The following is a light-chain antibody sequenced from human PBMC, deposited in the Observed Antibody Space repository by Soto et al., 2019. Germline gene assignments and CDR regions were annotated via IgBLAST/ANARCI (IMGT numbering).Light chain of an antibody. Sequence: QSALTQPASVSGSPGQSITISCTGTSSDVGGYNYVSWYQQHPGKAPKVMIYDVSHRPSGVSNRFSGSKSGNTASLTISGLQAEDEADYYCSSYTSSSSYVFGTGTQLTVL. CDR1: SSDVGGYNY. J-gene: IGLJ1*01. V-gene: IGLV2-14*03. CDR2: DVS. CDR3: SSYTSSSSYV.